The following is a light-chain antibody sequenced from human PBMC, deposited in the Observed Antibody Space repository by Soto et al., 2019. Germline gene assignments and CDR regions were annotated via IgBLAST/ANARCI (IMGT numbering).Light chain of an antibody. CDR1: QSISSW. CDR3: QQYDSYPLT. Sequence: DTQMTQSPSTLSASVGDRVTITCRASQSISSWLAWYQHKPGKAPNLLIYKASSLESGVPSRFSGSGSGTEFTLTVSSLQPDDFAPYYCQQYDSYPLTFGGGTKVEIK. V-gene: IGKV1-5*03. CDR2: KAS. J-gene: IGKJ4*01.